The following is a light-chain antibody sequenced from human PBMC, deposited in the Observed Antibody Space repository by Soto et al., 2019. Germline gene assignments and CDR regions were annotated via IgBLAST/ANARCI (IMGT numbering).Light chain of an antibody. V-gene: IGKV4-1*01. CDR1: QTILYSSNNKNY. CDR3: QQYAGTPYT. J-gene: IGKJ2*01. CDR2: WAS. Sequence: DIVMTQSPDSLAVSLGERATINCKSSQTILYSSNNKNYLAWYQQKPGQPPKLLFYWASTRESGVPDRFSGSGSGTDFTHAISSLQAEDVAVYYCQQYAGTPYTFGQGTKLEIK.